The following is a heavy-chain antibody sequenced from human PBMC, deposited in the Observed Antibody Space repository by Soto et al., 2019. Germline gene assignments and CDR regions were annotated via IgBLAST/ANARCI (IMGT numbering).Heavy chain of an antibody. Sequence: PGGSLRLSCAASGFTFSSYSMNWVRQAPGKGLEWVSSISSSSSYIYYADSVKGRFTISRDNAKNSLYLQMSSLRAEDTAVYYCARDFSNYYDSSGPIPTFDYWGQGTLVTVSS. D-gene: IGHD3-22*01. CDR3: ARDFSNYYDSSGPIPTFDY. CDR1: GFTFSSYS. V-gene: IGHV3-21*01. J-gene: IGHJ4*02. CDR2: ISSSSSYI.